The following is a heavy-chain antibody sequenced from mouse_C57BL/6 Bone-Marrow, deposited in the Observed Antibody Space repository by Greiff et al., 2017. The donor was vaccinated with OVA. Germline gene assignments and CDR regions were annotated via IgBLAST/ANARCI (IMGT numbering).Heavy chain of an antibody. CDR2: IYPGNSDT. Sequence: LEWIGAIYPGNSDTSYNQKFKGKAKLTAVTSASTAYMELSSLTNEDSAVYYCTRMAIDYDYAGGFFDYWGQGTTLTVSS. J-gene: IGHJ2*01. D-gene: IGHD2-4*01. CDR3: TRMAIDYDYAGGFFDY. V-gene: IGHV1-5*01.